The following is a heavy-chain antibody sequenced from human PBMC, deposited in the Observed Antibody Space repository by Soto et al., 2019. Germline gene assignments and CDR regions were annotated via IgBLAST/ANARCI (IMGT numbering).Heavy chain of an antibody. CDR1: GGSISSSSYY. D-gene: IGHD3-22*01. V-gene: IGHV4-39*01. CDR3: ARQIYDSSGYYYAY. CDR2: IYSLGNT. Sequence: QMQLQESGPGLVKPSETLSLTCTVSGGSISSSSYYWGWIRQPPGQGLEWLGTIYSLGNTYYNPSLKSRVTNSVDKSKSQLFLKLSSVTAPDTAVYYCARQIYDSSGYYYAYWGQGTLFTVSS. J-gene: IGHJ4*02.